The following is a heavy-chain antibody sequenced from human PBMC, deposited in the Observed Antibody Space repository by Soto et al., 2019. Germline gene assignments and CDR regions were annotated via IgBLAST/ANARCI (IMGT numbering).Heavy chain of an antibody. CDR3: AKPLGKDYYDSTGYIFDY. Sequence: EVQLLESGGGLVQPGGSLRLSCVASGFTFSSYAMPWVRQAPGKGLEWVSTISGSGGSTYYADSVKGRFTISRDNSKNALYLQINGLRAEDTAVYYCAKPLGKDYYDSTGYIFDYWGQGTLFTVSS. V-gene: IGHV3-23*01. CDR2: ISGSGGST. J-gene: IGHJ4*02. D-gene: IGHD3-22*01. CDR1: GFTFSSYA.